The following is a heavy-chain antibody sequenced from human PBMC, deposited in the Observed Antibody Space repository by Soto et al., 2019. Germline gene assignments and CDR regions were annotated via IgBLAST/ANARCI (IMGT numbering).Heavy chain of an antibody. J-gene: IGHJ4*02. CDR2: IYYSGST. CDR3: VRPKNLGFDC. CDR1: GGSISSYY. Sequence: SETLSLTCTVPGGSISSYYWSWIRQPPGKGLEWIGYIYYSGSTNYNPSLKSRVTISVDTSKNQFSLRLTSVTAADTAVYYCVRPKNLGFDCWGQGTLVTVSS. V-gene: IGHV4-59*08.